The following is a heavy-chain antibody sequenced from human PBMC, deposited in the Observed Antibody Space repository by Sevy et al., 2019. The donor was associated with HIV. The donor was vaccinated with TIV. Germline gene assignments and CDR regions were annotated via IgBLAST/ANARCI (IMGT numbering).Heavy chain of an antibody. CDR1: GYTFTDYY. V-gene: IGHV1-2*02. CDR2: INPNSGGK. CDR3: TRSAAEAKNFYCGGDCYTDY. D-gene: IGHD2-21*02. J-gene: IGHJ4*02. Sequence: ASVKVSCKASGYTFTDYYLHWVRQAPGQGLEWMGWINPNSGGKNYAPKFQGRVTMTRDTSISTASMELSRLRADDTAVYYCTRSAAEAKNFYCGGDCYTDYWGQGTLVTVSS.